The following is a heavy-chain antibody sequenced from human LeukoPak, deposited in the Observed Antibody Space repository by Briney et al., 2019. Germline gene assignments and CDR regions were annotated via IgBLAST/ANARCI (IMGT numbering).Heavy chain of an antibody. J-gene: IGHJ6*02. Sequence: ASVKVSCKASGGTFSSYAISWVRQAPGQGLEWMGGIIPIFGTANYAQKFQGRVTMTRNTSISTAYMELSSLRSEDTAVYYCARGRGCSSTSCYRERGMDVWGQGTTVTVSS. CDR3: ARGRGCSSTSCYRERGMDV. V-gene: IGHV1-69*05. CDR1: GGTFSSYA. D-gene: IGHD2-2*01. CDR2: IIPIFGTA.